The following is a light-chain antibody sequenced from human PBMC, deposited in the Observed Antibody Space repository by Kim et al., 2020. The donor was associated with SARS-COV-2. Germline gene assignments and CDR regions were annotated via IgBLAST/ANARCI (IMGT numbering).Light chain of an antibody. Sequence: SVSPGERATLSCRASQSVSSNLAWNQQKPGQAPRLLIYGASTRATGIPARFSGSGSGTEFTLTISSLQSEDFAVYYCQQYNNWPHSFGQGTKLEI. CDR2: GAS. CDR1: QSVSSN. CDR3: QQYNNWPHS. J-gene: IGKJ2*03. V-gene: IGKV3-15*01.